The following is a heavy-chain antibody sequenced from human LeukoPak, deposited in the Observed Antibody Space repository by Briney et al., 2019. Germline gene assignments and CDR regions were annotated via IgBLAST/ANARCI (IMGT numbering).Heavy chain of an antibody. CDR2: ISPNSGGT. CDR3: ARQLETTSWFDY. V-gene: IGHV1-2*06. CDR1: GFRFTSNG. D-gene: IGHD2-2*01. J-gene: IGHJ4*02. Sequence: GASVKVSCKASGFRFTSNGSTWVRQAPGQGLEWMGRISPNSGGTDYAQKFQGKVTMTRDASISTVYMDLNRLRSDDTAIYYCARQLETTSWFDYWGQGTLVIVSS.